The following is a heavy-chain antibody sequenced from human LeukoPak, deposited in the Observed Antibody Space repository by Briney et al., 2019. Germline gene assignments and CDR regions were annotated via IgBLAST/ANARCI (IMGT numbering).Heavy chain of an antibody. CDR1: GGSISSGSYY. Sequence: SETLSLTCTVSGGSISSGSYYWSWIRQPAGKGLEWIGRIYTSGSTNYNPSLKGRVTISVDTSKNQFSLKLSSVTAADTAVYYCARRVGRYAFDIWGQGTMVTVSS. CDR3: ARRVGRYAFDI. J-gene: IGHJ3*02. V-gene: IGHV4-61*02. CDR2: IYTSGST. D-gene: IGHD1-26*01.